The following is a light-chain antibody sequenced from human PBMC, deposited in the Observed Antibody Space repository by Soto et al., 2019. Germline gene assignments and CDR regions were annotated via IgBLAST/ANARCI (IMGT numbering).Light chain of an antibody. CDR3: QQYDTWPRT. V-gene: IGKV3-15*01. CDR2: DAS. CDR1: QSVSRN. J-gene: IGKJ1*01. Sequence: EIVMTQSPATLSVSPGERATLSCRASQSVSRNLAWYQHKPGQAPRLLIYDASTRATGIPARFSRSGSGTEFTLTVNSLQSEDVAVYYCQQYDTWPRTFGQGTKVEIK.